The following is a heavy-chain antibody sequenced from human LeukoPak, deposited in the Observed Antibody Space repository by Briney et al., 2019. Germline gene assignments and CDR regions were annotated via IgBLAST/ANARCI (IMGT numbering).Heavy chain of an antibody. V-gene: IGHV1-18*01. CDR2: ISAYNGNT. D-gene: IGHD3-22*01. CDR3: ARVVDYYDSSGYYWFDY. CDR1: GYTFTNYG. J-gene: IGHJ4*02. Sequence: ASVKVSCKASGYTFTNYGISWVRQAPGQGLEWMGWISAYNGNTNYAQKLQGRVTMTTDTSTSTAYMELRSLRSDDTAVYYCARVVDYYDSSGYYWFDYWGQGTLVTVSS.